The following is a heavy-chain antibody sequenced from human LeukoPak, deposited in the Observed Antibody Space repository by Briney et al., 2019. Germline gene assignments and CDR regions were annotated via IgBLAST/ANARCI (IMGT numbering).Heavy chain of an antibody. CDR3: ATAGNYRFDY. CDR2: INPDGSTI. Sequence: PGGSLRLSCAASGFTFSSYWMHWVRQAPGKGLVWVSRINPDGSTINYADSVKGRFTISRDNAKNTLYLQMNSLRAEDTAVYYCATAGNYRFDYWGQGTLVIVSS. V-gene: IGHV3-74*01. J-gene: IGHJ4*02. D-gene: IGHD1-7*01. CDR1: GFTFSSYW.